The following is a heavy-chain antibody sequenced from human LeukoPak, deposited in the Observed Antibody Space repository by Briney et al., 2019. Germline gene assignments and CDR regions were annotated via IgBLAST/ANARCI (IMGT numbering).Heavy chain of an antibody. CDR1: GASISSYY. Sequence: SETLSLTCTVSGASISSYYWSWIRQPPGKGLEWIGYIHYGGSTNYNPSLKSRVTISVDTSKNQFSLKLSSVTAADTAVYYCARGGYFGSFDYGGQGTLVTVSS. V-gene: IGHV4-59*01. J-gene: IGHJ4*02. CDR2: IHYGGST. CDR3: ARGGYFGSFDY. D-gene: IGHD3-9*01.